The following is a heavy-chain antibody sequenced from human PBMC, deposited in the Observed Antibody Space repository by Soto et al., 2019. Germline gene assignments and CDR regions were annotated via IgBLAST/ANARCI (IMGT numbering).Heavy chain of an antibody. CDR1: GGSFSSYA. V-gene: IGHV1-69*12. D-gene: IGHD5-18*01. CDR3: ARVGGPYGYVTPYYFDY. Sequence: QVQLVQSGAEVKKPGSSVKVSCKASGGSFSSYAISWVRQAPGQGLEWMGGIIPIFGTANYAQKFQGRVTITADESTSTAYMELSSLRSEDTAVSYCARVGGPYGYVTPYYFDYWGQGTLVTVSS. J-gene: IGHJ4*02. CDR2: IIPIFGTA.